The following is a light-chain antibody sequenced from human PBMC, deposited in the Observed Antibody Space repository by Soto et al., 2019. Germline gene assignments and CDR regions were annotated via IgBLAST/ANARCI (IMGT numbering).Light chain of an antibody. J-gene: IGKJ5*01. CDR3: QQRKILQVK. CDR2: EAS. V-gene: IGKV3-11*01. Sequence: EIVLKRSPPTLSLCPGERATLFCRSSQSIGGFLAWYQQSPGQAPRLLIYEASNRATGIPARFSGSGSGTDFTLTISSLAPVDFAVYYCQQRKILQVKFGQGTLME. CDR1: QSIGGF.